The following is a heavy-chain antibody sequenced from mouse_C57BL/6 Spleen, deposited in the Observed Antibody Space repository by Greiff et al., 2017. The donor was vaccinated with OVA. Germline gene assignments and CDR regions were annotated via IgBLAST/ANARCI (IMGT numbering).Heavy chain of an antibody. CDR1: GYTFTSYW. D-gene: IGHD1-1*01. J-gene: IGHJ1*03. V-gene: IGHV1-64*01. Sequence: VQLQQPGAELVKPGASVKLSCKASGYTFTSYWMHWVKQRPGQGLEWIGMINPNSGSTNYNEKFKSKATLTVDKSSSTAYMQLSSLTSEDSAVYYCARDYYYGSSHWYFDVWGTGTTVTVSS. CDR2: INPNSGST. CDR3: ARDYYYGSSHWYFDV.